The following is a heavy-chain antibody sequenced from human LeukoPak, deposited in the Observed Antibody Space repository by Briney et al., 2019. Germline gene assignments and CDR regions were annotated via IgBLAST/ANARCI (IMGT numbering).Heavy chain of an antibody. Sequence: PGGSPRLSCAASGFTFSYYYMSWIRQAPGMGLEWFSYLSRGGNTIYYADSVKGRFTISRDNAKNSLYLQMNSLRAEDTAVYYCARVTAATGAYYFDYWGQGTLVTVSS. CDR2: LSRGGNTI. D-gene: IGHD1-1*01. V-gene: IGHV3-11*01. CDR3: ARVTAATGAYYFDY. J-gene: IGHJ4*02. CDR1: GFTFSYYY.